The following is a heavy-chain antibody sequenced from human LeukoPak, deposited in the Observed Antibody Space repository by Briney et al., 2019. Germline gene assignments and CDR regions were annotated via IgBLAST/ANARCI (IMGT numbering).Heavy chain of an antibody. Sequence: KPGESLKISCKGSGYIFNDFWIGWMRQMPGKGLEWMGIIYPGDSETQYSPSFQGQVTISADKSIITAYLQWSSLKASDTAIYYCARFLYGHYSHYFDYWGQGTLVTMSS. D-gene: IGHD2-15*01. CDR2: IYPGDSET. J-gene: IGHJ4*02. V-gene: IGHV5-51*01. CDR3: ARFLYGHYSHYFDY. CDR1: GYIFNDFW.